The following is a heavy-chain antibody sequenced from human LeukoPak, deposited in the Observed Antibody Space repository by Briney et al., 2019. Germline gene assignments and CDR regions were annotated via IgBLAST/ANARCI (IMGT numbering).Heavy chain of an antibody. D-gene: IGHD2-2*01. V-gene: IGHV3-23*01. J-gene: IGHJ4*02. CDR2: ISGSGGST. Sequence: GGSLRLSCAASGFTFSSYAMSWVRQAPGKGLEWVSAISGSGGSTYYADSVKGWFTISRDNSKNTLYLQMNSLRAEDTAVYYCAKVPIDETIVVVPAAPWWYFDYWGQGTLVTVSS. CDR3: AKVPIDETIVVVPAAPWWYFDY. CDR1: GFTFSSYA.